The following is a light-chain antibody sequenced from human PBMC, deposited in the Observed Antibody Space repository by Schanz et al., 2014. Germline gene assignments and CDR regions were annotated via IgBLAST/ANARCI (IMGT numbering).Light chain of an antibody. Sequence: EIVMTQSPATLSLSPGERATLSCRASQSVVHTLAWYQQKPGQAPRLLIYGASTRATGIPARFSGSGSGTEFTLTISSLQSEDFAVYYCQHYYNWPRTFGQGTKVEIK. V-gene: IGKV3-15*01. CDR2: GAS. CDR1: QSVVHT. J-gene: IGKJ1*01. CDR3: QHYYNWPRT.